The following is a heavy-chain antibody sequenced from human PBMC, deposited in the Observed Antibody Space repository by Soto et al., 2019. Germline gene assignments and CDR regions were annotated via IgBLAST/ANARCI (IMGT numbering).Heavy chain of an antibody. CDR3: ARAGLRSYTYYYGSGSYPPFYYYMVV. D-gene: IGHD3-10*01. CDR2: INHSGST. J-gene: IGHJ6*03. V-gene: IGHV4-34*01. Sequence: PSETLSLTCAVYGGSFSGYDWSWIRQPPGKGLEWIGEINHSGSTNYNPSLKSRVTISVDTSKNQFSLKLSSVTAADTAVYYCARAGLRSYTYYYGSGSYPPFYYYMVVWGKGTTVTVSS. CDR1: GGSFSGYD.